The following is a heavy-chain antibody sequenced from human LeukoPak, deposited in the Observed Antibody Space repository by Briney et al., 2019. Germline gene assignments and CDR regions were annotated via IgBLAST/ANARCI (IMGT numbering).Heavy chain of an antibody. CDR1: GYTFTSYG. CDR2: ISAYNGDT. CDR3: ARASQRLGDSDY. J-gene: IGHJ4*02. V-gene: IGHV1-18*01. D-gene: IGHD6-25*01. Sequence: ASVKVSCKASGYTFTSYGISWMRQAPGQGLEWMGWISAYNGDTNYAQKFQGRVTMTTDTSTTTAYMELRSLRSDDTALYYCARASQRLGDSDYWGQGTLVTVSS.